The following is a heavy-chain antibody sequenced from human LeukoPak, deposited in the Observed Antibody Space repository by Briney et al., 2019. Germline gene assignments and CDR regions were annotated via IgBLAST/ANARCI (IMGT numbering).Heavy chain of an antibody. D-gene: IGHD3-10*01. J-gene: IGHJ6*03. Sequence: GGSLRLSCAASGFIFSSYSMNWVRQAPAKGLEWVSSIRSSTGYIYYADSVKGRFTIARDNAKNSLYLQMNSLRAEDTAVYYCARDRRVDYYGSGSRPYYYYYMDVWGKGTTVTVSS. V-gene: IGHV3-21*01. CDR3: ARDRRVDYYGSGSRPYYYYYMDV. CDR1: GFIFSSYS. CDR2: IRSSTGYI.